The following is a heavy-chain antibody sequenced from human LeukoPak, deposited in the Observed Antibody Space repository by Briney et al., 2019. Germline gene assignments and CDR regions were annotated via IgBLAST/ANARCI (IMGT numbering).Heavy chain of an antibody. J-gene: IGHJ4*02. Sequence: SETLSLTCTVSGGSISTYYWSWIRQPPGKGLEWIGYIYYSGSTNYNPSLKSRVTISVDTSKNQFSLKLSSVTAADTAVYYCARDKYYYDSSGYYPVFDYWGQGTLVTVSS. D-gene: IGHD3-22*01. V-gene: IGHV4-59*01. CDR3: ARDKYYYDSSGYYPVFDY. CDR1: GGSISTYY. CDR2: IYYSGST.